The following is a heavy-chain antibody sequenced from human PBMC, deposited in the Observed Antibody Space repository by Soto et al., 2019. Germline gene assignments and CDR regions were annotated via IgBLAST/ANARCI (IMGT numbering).Heavy chain of an antibody. V-gene: IGHV1-8*01. CDR3: ATSPGPGYCSSTSCYAVDY. CDR2: MNPNSGNT. D-gene: IGHD2-2*01. CDR1: GYTFTSYD. J-gene: IGHJ4*02. Sequence: ASVKVSCKASGYTFTSYDINWVRQATGRGLEWMGWMNPNSGNTGYAQKFQGRVTMTRNTSISTAYMELSSLRSEDTAVYYCATSPGPGYCSSTSCYAVDYWGQGTLVTVSS.